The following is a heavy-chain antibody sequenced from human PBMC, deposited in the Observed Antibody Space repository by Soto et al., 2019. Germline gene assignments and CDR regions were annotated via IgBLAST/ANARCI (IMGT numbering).Heavy chain of an antibody. D-gene: IGHD4-17*01. CDR3: ARDSVGYGGNPQGLY. CDR1: GGSISSSNW. CDR2: IYHSGST. Sequence: QVQLQESGPGLVKPSGTLSLTCAVSGGSISSSNWWSWVRQPPGKGLEWIGEIYHSGSTNYNPSLKSRVTISADTSKNQFSLKLSSVTAADTAVYYCARDSVGYGGNPQGLYWGQGTLVTVSS. V-gene: IGHV4-4*02. J-gene: IGHJ4*02.